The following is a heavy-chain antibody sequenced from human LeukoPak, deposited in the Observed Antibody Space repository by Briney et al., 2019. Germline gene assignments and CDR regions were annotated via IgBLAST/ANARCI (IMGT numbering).Heavy chain of an antibody. V-gene: IGHV4-59*08. D-gene: IGHD3-22*01. Sequence: SEALSLTCTVSGGSISNNYWSWIRQPPGKGLEWIGYIYYSGSTNYNPSLKSRVLISVDTSRNQFSLKLTSVTAADTAVYYCARGGSAYSLDYWGQGTLVTVSS. CDR2: IYYSGST. J-gene: IGHJ4*02. CDR3: ARGGSAYSLDY. CDR1: GGSISNNY.